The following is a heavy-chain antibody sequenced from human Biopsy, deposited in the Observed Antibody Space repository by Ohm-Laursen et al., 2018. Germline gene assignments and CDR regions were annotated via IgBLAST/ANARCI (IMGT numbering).Heavy chain of an antibody. V-gene: IGHV3-43*01. CDR3: ARDGGVPYFGLDV. CDR2: ISWDGSRT. Sequence: SLRLSCAASGFTFDDYTMHWVRQIPGKGLEWVSLISWDGSRTYYADSVRGRFTISRGNAKNCLYLQMNSLRTQDTALYYCARDGGVPYFGLDVWGLGTTATVSS. CDR1: GFTFDDYT. D-gene: IGHD3-16*01. J-gene: IGHJ6*02.